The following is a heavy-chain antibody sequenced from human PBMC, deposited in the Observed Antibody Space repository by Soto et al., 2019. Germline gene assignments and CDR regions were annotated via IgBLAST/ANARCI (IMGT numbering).Heavy chain of an antibody. CDR2: TSYTGNT. CDR3: PRDMHAPFTQYFET. D-gene: IGHD2-8*01. J-gene: IGHJ1*01. V-gene: IGHV4-59*02. Sequence: PSETXALTCFVSGGSVTSHHLSWIGQFPGQGLEWIAYTSYTGNTNYNPSLQSRVNISLDTSKNQLSPKLTSMTAADTDVYYCPRDMHAPFTQYFETWGPGTLV. CDR1: GGSVTSHH.